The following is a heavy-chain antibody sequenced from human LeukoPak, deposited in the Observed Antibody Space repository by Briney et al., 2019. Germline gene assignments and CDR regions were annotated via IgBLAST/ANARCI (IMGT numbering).Heavy chain of an antibody. CDR3: ARLAQWLSIYGMDV. V-gene: IGHV1-69*04. CDR1: GGTFSSYA. CDR2: IIPILGIA. J-gene: IGHJ6*02. Sequence: GASVTVSCKASGGTFSSYATSWVRQAPAQGLEWMGRIIPILGIANYAQKFQGRVTITADKSTSTAYMELSSLRSEDTAVYYCARLAQWLSIYGMDVWGQGTTVTVSS. D-gene: IGHD6-19*01.